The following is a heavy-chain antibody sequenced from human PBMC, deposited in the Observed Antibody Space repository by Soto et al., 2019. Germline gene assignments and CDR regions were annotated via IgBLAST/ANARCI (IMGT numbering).Heavy chain of an antibody. Sequence: QVQLVESGGGVVQPGRSLRLSCAGSGFSFSNYGMHWVRQAPGKGLEWVALIWYDGSNKYYADSVKGRFTISRDNSKNXQYLQMSSLRNEDTAVYYCARDNRVETTLMAVFQGWGQGTLVTVSS. CDR1: GFSFSNYG. CDR2: IWYDGSNK. D-gene: IGHD3-3*01. CDR3: ARDNRVETTLMAVFQG. V-gene: IGHV3-33*01. J-gene: IGHJ1*01.